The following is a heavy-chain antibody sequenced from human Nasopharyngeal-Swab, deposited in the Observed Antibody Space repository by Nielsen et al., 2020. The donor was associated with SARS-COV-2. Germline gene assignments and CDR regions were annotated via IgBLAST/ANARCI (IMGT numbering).Heavy chain of an antibody. V-gene: IGHV4-34*01. D-gene: IGHD1-1*01. CDR1: VASFTGIF. J-gene: IGHJ6*02. Sequence: SDTLSLTCTYKVASFTGIFWNWVRQPPGKGLEWIGEVSNSGTATYNPSLTGRVTISLDPARSQFSLRLSSINDADTAVYFCARGGQDNALDVWDQGTKVAVSS. CDR2: VSNSGTA. CDR3: ARGGQDNALDV.